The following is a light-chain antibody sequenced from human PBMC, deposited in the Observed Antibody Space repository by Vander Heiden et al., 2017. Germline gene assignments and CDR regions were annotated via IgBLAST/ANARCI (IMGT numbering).Light chain of an antibody. V-gene: IGKV3-15*01. J-gene: IGKJ4*01. Sequence: EIVMTQSAETLSVSPGERATLSCRAGQSVSINLAWYQQKPGQAPRLLIYAASTRATGIPARFSGSGSETEFTLTISSLQSEDFAVYYCQQYNNWPLTFGGGTRVEIK. CDR3: QQYNNWPLT. CDR1: QSVSIN. CDR2: AAS.